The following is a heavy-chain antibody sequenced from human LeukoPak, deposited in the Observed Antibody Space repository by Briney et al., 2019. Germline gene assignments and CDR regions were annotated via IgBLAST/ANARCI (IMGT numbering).Heavy chain of an antibody. CDR3: ARDEAYSGSYQGWFDP. CDR2: ISAYNGNT. D-gene: IGHD1-26*01. J-gene: IGHJ5*02. V-gene: IGHV1-18*01. Sequence: ASVKVSCKASGYTFTSYGISWVRQAPGQGLEWMGWISAYNGNTNYAQKLQGRVTMTTDTSTSTVYMELSSLRSEDTAVYYCARDEAYSGSYQGWFDPWGQGTLVTVSS. CDR1: GYTFTSYG.